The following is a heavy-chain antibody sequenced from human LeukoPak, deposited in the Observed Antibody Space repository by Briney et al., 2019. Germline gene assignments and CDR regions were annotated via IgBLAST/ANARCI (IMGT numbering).Heavy chain of an antibody. CDR1: GYTFAGYY. Sequence: ASVKVSCKASGYTFAGYYMHWVRQAPGQGLEWMGRINPNSGGTNYAQKFQGRVTMTRDTSISTAYMELSRLRSDDTAVYYCAAEWEPGIFDYWGQGTLVTVSS. CDR2: INPNSGGT. J-gene: IGHJ4*02. D-gene: IGHD1-26*01. V-gene: IGHV1-2*06. CDR3: AAEWEPGIFDY.